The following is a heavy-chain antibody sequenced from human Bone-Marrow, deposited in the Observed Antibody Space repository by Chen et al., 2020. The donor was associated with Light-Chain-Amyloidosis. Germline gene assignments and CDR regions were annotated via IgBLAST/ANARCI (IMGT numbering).Heavy chain of an antibody. CDR3: ARRRDGYNFDY. Sequence: EVQLEQSGPEVKKPGESLKISCKGSGYTFPNYWIGWVRQMPGKGLEWMGVIYPDDSDARYSPSFEDQVTIAADNSITTAYLQWRSLKASYTAMYYCARRRDGYNFDYWGQGTLVTVSS. V-gene: IGHV5-51*01. J-gene: IGHJ4*02. CDR2: IYPDDSDA. CDR1: GYTFPNYW. D-gene: IGHD5-12*01.